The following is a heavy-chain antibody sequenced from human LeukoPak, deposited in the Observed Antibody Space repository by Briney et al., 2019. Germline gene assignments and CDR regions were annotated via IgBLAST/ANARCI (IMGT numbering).Heavy chain of an antibody. V-gene: IGHV4-59*08. J-gene: IGHJ4*02. Sequence: SETLSLTRIVSGGSIRSYYWSWIRQPPGKGLEWIGYIFYAGSTTYNPSLKSRVTISIDTSKNQFSLKLNSVTAADTAVYYCASGERGYSYGPLDYWGQGTLVTVSS. CDR1: GGSIRSYY. CDR2: IFYAGST. D-gene: IGHD5-18*01. CDR3: ASGERGYSYGPLDY.